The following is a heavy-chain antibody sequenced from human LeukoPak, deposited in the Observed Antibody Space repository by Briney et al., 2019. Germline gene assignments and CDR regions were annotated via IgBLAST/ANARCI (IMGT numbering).Heavy chain of an antibody. D-gene: IGHD3-10*01. J-gene: IGHJ5*02. Sequence: GGSLRLSRAASGFTFSSYAMHWVRQAPGKGLEWVAVISYDGSNKYYADSVKGRFTISRDNSKNTLYLQMNSLRSEDTAVYYCARGGDVYGSGPNWFDPWGQGTLVTVSS. CDR3: ARGGDVYGSGPNWFDP. V-gene: IGHV3-30-3*01. CDR2: ISYDGSNK. CDR1: GFTFSSYA.